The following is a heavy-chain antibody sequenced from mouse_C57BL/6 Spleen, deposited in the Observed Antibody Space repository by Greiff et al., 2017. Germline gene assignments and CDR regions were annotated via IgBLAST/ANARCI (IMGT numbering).Heavy chain of an antibody. Sequence: QVQLQQPGAELVKPGASVKMSCKASGYTFTSYWITWVKQRPGQGLEWIGDIYPGSGSTNYNEKFKSKATLTVDTSSSTAYMQLSRLTSEDSAVXYCARGAYYSISGGAMDVWGQGTSVTVSS. D-gene: IGHD2-5*01. CDR1: GYTFTSYW. V-gene: IGHV1-55*01. J-gene: IGHJ4*01. CDR3: ARGAYYSISGGAMDV. CDR2: IYPGSGST.